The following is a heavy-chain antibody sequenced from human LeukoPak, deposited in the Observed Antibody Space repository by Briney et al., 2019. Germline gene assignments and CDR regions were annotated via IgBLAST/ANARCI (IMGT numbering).Heavy chain of an antibody. Sequence: ASVTVSCKASGYTFTGYYMHWVRQAPGQGLEWMGWINPNSGGTNYAQKFQGRVTMTRNTSISTAYMELSSLRSEDTAVYYCAREGLYGSGSYYNRYYYYYYMDVWGKGTTVTISS. CDR1: GYTFTGYY. V-gene: IGHV1-2*02. CDR3: AREGLYGSGSYYNRYYYYYYMDV. J-gene: IGHJ6*03. D-gene: IGHD3-10*01. CDR2: INPNSGGT.